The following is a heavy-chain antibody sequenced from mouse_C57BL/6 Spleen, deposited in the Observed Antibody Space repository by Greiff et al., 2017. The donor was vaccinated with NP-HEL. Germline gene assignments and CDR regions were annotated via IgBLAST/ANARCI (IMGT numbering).Heavy chain of an antibody. CDR2: ISSGGSYT. CDR3: ARYDYDGYYFDY. Sequence: EVKLVESGGDLVKPGGSLKLSCAASGFTFSSYGMSWVRQTPDKRLEWVATISSGGSYTYYPASVKGRFTISRDNAKNTLYLQMSSLKSEDTAMYYCARYDYDGYYFDYWGQGTTLTVSS. V-gene: IGHV5-6*01. D-gene: IGHD2-4*01. CDR1: GFTFSSYG. J-gene: IGHJ2*01.